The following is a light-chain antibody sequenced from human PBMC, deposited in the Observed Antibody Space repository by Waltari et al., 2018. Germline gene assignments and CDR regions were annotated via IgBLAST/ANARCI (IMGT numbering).Light chain of an antibody. V-gene: IGLV1-36*01. J-gene: IGLJ2*01. Sequence: QSVLPQPPSLSAAPSQRVTISCFGSTSNIGQNAVNWYQQFPGKAPKVLIYFDDLLPSGVSDRFSGSKSGTSASLAISGLQSEDEADYYCAAWDDNLNAVVFGGGTKLTVL. CDR2: FDD. CDR3: AAWDDNLNAVV. CDR1: TSNIGQNA.